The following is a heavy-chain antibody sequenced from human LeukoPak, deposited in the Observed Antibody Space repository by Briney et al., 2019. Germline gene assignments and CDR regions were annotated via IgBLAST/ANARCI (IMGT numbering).Heavy chain of an antibody. Sequence: NPGGSLRLSCAASGFTFSDSWMSWVRQAPGKGLEWVDNMNQDGSEKDYVDSVKGRFTISRDNARNSLYLQMGSLRAEDTAVYYCATYTHWVAGDVWGQGTTVTVSS. CDR2: MNQDGSEK. CDR3: ATYTHWVAGDV. CDR1: GFTFSDSW. V-gene: IGHV3-7*01. D-gene: IGHD3-16*01. J-gene: IGHJ6*02.